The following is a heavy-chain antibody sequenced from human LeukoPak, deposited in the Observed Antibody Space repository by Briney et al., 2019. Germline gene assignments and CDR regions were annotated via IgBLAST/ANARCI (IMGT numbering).Heavy chain of an antibody. D-gene: IGHD6-19*01. Sequence: SGTLSLTSPVSGASTSSNYWSWFRRPPGKGLEYIGHSYYSRSPNYNPSLKSRVSISVDTSKNQFSLKHSSVTAADTAGYYCARCSGPGGFDYWGQGNLVSVSS. CDR2: SYYSRSP. J-gene: IGHJ4*02. CDR3: ARCSGPGGFDY. CDR1: GASTSSNY. V-gene: IGHV4-59*12.